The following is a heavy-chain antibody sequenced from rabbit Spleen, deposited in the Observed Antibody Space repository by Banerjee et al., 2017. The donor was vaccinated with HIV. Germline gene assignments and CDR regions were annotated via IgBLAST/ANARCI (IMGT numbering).Heavy chain of an antibody. V-gene: IGHV1S40*01. CDR1: GFSFSHDYW. CDR2: INIVTYKA. D-gene: IGHD3-1*01. J-gene: IGHJ3*01. Sequence: QSLEESGGDLVKPGASLTLTCTASGFSFSHDYWTCWVRQAPGKGLEWIACINIVTYKAVYATWAKGRFTISQTSSTTVTLQMTSLTAADTATYFCARTYRNGAGLDYGVLDLWGQGTLVTVS. CDR3: ARTYRNGAGLDYGVLDL.